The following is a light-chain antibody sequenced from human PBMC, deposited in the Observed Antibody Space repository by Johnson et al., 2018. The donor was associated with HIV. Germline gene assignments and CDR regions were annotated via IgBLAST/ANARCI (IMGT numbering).Light chain of an antibody. CDR2: DND. CDR3: GTWDSSLMAGGFV. CDR1: SSNIGNNY. J-gene: IGLJ1*01. Sequence: QSVLTQPPSVSAAPGQKVTISCSGSSSNIGNNYVSWYQQVPGTAPKLLIYDNDKRPSGIPDRFSGSKSGTSATLGITGLQTGDEADYYCGTWDSSLMAGGFVFGTGTKVTVL. V-gene: IGLV1-51*01.